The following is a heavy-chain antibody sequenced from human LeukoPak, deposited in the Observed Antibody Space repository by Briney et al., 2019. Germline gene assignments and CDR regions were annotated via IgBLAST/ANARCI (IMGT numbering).Heavy chain of an antibody. J-gene: IGHJ4*02. D-gene: IGHD3-22*01. CDR1: GFTLSSYA. CDR2: ISGSGGRT. Sequence: GESLRLSCAASGFTLSSYAMTWVRQAPAKGQEWVSAISGSGGRTYYAQAVKRGFSISRHNSKNTLYLQMDSLRGEDTAVYYCAKDFRSGYSAHFDYWGQGALVTVSS. V-gene: IGHV3-23*01. CDR3: AKDFRSGYSAHFDY.